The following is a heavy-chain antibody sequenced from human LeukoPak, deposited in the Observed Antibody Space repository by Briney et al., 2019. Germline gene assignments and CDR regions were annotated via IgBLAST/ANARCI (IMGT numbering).Heavy chain of an antibody. Sequence: GGSLRLSCAASGFSFSSYSMNWVRQAPGKGLEWVSSISGGSDYIYYADSVKGRFTISRDNAINSLYLQMNSLRAEDTAVYYCARSGRGVDSFYFYMDVWGKGTTVTVSS. CDR2: ISGGSDYI. D-gene: IGHD3-10*01. V-gene: IGHV3-21*01. J-gene: IGHJ6*03. CDR1: GFSFSSYS. CDR3: ARSGRGVDSFYFYMDV.